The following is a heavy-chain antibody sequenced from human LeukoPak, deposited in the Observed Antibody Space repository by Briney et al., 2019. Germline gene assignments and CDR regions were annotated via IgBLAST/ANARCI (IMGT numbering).Heavy chain of an antibody. Sequence: GESLKISCKVSGYILTNNWIGWVRQVPGKGLERMGLIYPGYSDAKYSPSFQGQVTISADKSISTAYLQWSGLKASDTAMYYCARGRDGYSFGFDYWGQGTLVTVSS. D-gene: IGHD5-24*01. J-gene: IGHJ4*02. CDR2: IYPGYSDA. CDR1: GYILTNNW. CDR3: ARGRDGYSFGFDY. V-gene: IGHV5-51*01.